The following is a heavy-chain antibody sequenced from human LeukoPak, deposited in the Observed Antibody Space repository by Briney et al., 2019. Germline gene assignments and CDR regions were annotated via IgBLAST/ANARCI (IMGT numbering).Heavy chain of an antibody. J-gene: IGHJ5*02. CDR1: GFSNY. Sequence: PGGSLSLTCGVYGFSNYMSWVRQTPDRGLEWVSSIYSSGSTYYADSVRGRFTISRDKTKNTLFLLMNSLRVEDTALYYCARDLLEPGMSSWGLGTLVTVSS. CDR3: ARDLLEPGMSS. CDR2: IYSSGST. V-gene: IGHV3-53*01. D-gene: IGHD3-3*01.